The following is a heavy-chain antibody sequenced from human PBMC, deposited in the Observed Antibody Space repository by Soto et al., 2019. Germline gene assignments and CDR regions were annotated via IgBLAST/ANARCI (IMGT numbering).Heavy chain of an antibody. D-gene: IGHD2-2*01. J-gene: IGHJ3*02. CDR1: GFTFSSYG. V-gene: IGHV3-33*01. Sequence: GGSLRLSCAASGFTFSSYGMHWVRQAPGKGLEWVAVIWYDGSNKYYADSVKGRFTISRDNSKNTLYLQMNSLRAEDTAVYYCAREIVVPAAIGAFDIWGQGTMVTVSS. CDR3: AREIVVPAAIGAFDI. CDR2: IWYDGSNK.